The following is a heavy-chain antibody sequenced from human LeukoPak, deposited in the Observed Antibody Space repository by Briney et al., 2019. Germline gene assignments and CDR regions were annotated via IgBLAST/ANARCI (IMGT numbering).Heavy chain of an antibody. CDR1: GYTFTSYG. CDR3: VRGGLTYYYDSSGYQQPDY. V-gene: IGHV1-18*01. CDR2: ISAYNGNT. J-gene: IGHJ4*02. Sequence: GASVKVSCKASGYTFTSYGISWVRQAPGQGLEWMGWISAYNGNTNYAQKLQGRVTMTTDTSTSTAYMELRSLRSDDTAVYYCVRGGLTYYYDSSGYQQPDYWGQGTLVTVSS. D-gene: IGHD3-22*01.